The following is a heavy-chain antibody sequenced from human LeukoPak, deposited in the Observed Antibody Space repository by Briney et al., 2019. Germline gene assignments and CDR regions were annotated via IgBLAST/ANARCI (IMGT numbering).Heavy chain of an antibody. CDR2: INPNSGGT. V-gene: IGHV1-2*02. Sequence: GASVKVSCKASGYTFTGYYMHWVRQAPGQGLEWMGWINPNSGGTNYAQKFQGRVTMTRDTSISTAYMELSRLRSDDTAVYYCVRGGSSGWTMGYFDLWGRGTLVTVSS. CDR1: GYTFTGYY. J-gene: IGHJ2*01. D-gene: IGHD6-19*01. CDR3: VRGGSSGWTMGYFDL.